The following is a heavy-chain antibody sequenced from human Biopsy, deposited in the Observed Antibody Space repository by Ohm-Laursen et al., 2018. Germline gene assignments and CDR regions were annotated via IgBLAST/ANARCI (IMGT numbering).Heavy chain of an antibody. D-gene: IGHD6-19*01. CDR3: ARGLSSGWYGYFDV. CDR2: IWYDGANE. V-gene: IGHV3-33*04. Sequence: SLRLSCSASGFTFSHYAMHWVRQAPGKGLEWISIIWYDGANEDYADSVKGRFTISRDNSKNTLYLQINTLTLEDTAFYYCARGLSSGWYGYFDVWGRGTLVTVSS. J-gene: IGHJ2*01. CDR1: GFTFSHYA.